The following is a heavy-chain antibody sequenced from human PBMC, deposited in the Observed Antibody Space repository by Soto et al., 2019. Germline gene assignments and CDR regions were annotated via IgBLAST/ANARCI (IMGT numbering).Heavy chain of an antibody. Sequence: PSETLSLTCAADGGSVSGYYWGWIRQPPGKGLEWIGVMHYSGATYYNLSLESRVSISVDTSKNEFSLRLTSVAAADTAIYYCASVGAYCEGHCNRSSYGVDVWGQGTTVTVSS. V-gene: IGHV4-34*01. CDR1: GGSVSGYY. J-gene: IGHJ6*02. CDR3: ASVGAYCEGHCNRSSYGVDV. D-gene: IGHD2-21*02. CDR2: MHYSGAT.